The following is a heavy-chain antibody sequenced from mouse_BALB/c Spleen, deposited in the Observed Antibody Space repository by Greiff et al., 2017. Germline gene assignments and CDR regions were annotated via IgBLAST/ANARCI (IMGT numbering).Heavy chain of an antibody. CDR1: GYTFTSYW. D-gene: IGHD1-1*01. CDR3: TRNYGSPNWYFDV. Sequence: VQLQQSGTVLARPGASVKTSCKASGYTFTSYWMHWVKQRPGQGLEWIGAIYPGNSDTSYNQKFKGKAKLTAVTSTSTAYMELSSLTNEDSAVYYCTRNYGSPNWYFDVWGAGTTVTVSS. CDR2: IYPGNSDT. V-gene: IGHV1-5*01. J-gene: IGHJ1*01.